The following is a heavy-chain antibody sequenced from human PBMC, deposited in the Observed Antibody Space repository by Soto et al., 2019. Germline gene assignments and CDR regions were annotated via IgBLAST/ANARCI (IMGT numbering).Heavy chain of an antibody. CDR3: ARDPSRSWYDYYMDV. J-gene: IGHJ6*03. V-gene: IGHV3-21*01. D-gene: IGHD6-13*01. Sequence: GGSLRLSCAASGFTFSSYSMNWVRQAPGKGLEWVSSISSSSSYIYYADSVKGRFTISRDNAKNSLYLQMNSLRAEDMAVYYCARDPSRSWYDYYMDVWGKGTTVTVSS. CDR2: ISSSSSYI. CDR1: GFTFSSYS.